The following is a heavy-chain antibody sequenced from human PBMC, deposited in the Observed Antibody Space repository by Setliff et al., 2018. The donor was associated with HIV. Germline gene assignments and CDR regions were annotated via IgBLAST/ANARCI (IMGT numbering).Heavy chain of an antibody. J-gene: IGHJ4*02. CDR2: ITDSGNT. CDR1: GASISSYY. D-gene: IGHD3-9*01. V-gene: IGHV4-59*01. Sequence: SETLSLTCNVSGASISSYYWTWIRQSPGNRLEWLGYITDSGNTNYNPSLRRRVTISADTSKNQVSLRLRSVTAADTAVYYCARETQQSYNIVTGYNYYCAKDRGCSVWGQGTLVTVSS. CDR3: ARETQQSYNIVTGYNYYCAKDRGCSV.